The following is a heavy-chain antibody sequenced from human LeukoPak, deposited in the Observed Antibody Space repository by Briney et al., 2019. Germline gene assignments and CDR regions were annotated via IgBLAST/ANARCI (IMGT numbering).Heavy chain of an antibody. J-gene: IGHJ4*02. CDR1: GFTFSSYG. D-gene: IGHD6-19*01. V-gene: IGHV3-30*03. Sequence: GGSLRLSCAASGFTFSSYGMHWVRQAPGKGLEWVAVISYDGSNKYYADSVKGRFTVSRDNSKNTLYLQMNSLRAEDTAVYYCARSLAIAVAAIDYWGQGTLVTVSS. CDR2: ISYDGSNK. CDR3: ARSLAIAVAAIDY.